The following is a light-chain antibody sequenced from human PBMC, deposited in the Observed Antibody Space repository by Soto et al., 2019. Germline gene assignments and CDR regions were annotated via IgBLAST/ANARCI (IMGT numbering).Light chain of an antibody. Sequence: EIAMTQSPATLSVSPGERATLSCRASQSVNIHLAWYQQKPGQAPRVLIYGASKRATGIPDRLSGSGSGTDFSLTISRLEPEDFAVYYCHQYDNAPQTYGQGTKVDIK. V-gene: IGKV3D-15*01. CDR1: QSVNIH. CDR2: GAS. J-gene: IGKJ2*01. CDR3: HQYDNAPQT.